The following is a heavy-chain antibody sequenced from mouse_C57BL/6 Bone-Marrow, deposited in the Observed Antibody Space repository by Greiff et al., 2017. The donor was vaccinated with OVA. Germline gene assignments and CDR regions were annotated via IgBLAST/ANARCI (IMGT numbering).Heavy chain of an antibody. V-gene: IGHV14-4*01. CDR1: GFNIKDDY. CDR3: TPYGSSYYFDD. CDR2: IDPENGDT. D-gene: IGHD1-1*01. Sequence: VQLQQSGAELVRPGASVKLSCTASGFNIKDDYMHWVKQRPEQGLEWIGWIDPENGDTEYASKFQGKATITADTSSNPAYLQLSSLTSEDTAVYYCTPYGSSYYFDDWGQGTTLTVSS. J-gene: IGHJ2*01.